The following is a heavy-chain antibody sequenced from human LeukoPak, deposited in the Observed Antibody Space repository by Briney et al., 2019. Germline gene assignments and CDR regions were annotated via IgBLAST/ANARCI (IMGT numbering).Heavy chain of an antibody. V-gene: IGHV3-23*01. CDR3: AKDRESRYGAYDLGDN. D-gene: IGHD5-12*01. CDR1: GFTFSDYY. J-gene: IGHJ4*02. CDR2: ISGSGDTT. Sequence: PGGSLRLSCAASGFTFSDYYMSWIRQAPGKGLEWVSAISGSGDTTYYTDSVKGRFSISRDNSKNTLYLQMNSLRAEDTAVYYCAKDRESRYGAYDLGDNWGQGTLVTVSS.